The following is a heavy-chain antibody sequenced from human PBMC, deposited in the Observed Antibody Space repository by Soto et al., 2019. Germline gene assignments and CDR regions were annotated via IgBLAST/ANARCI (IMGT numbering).Heavy chain of an antibody. D-gene: IGHD3-3*01. Sequence: AETLTLTCAFSGGSISSSNWWSWFRQPPVKGLEWIGEIYHSGSTNYNPSLKSRVTISVDKSKNQFSLKLSSVTAADTAVYYCARDLRFLEWLSLYRDASDIWGQGTLVTVSS. CDR3: ARDLRFLEWLSLYRDASDI. CDR2: IYHSGST. V-gene: IGHV4-4*02. CDR1: GGSISSSNW. J-gene: IGHJ3*02.